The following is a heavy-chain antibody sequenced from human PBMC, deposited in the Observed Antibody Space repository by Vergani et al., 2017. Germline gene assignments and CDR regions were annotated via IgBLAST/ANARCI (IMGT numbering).Heavy chain of an antibody. Sequence: QVQLVESGGGVVQPGRSLRLSCAASGFTFSSYAMHWVRQAPGKGLEWVAVISYDGSNKYYADSVKGRFTISRDNSKNTLYLQMNSLRAEDTAVYYCARDRGGTVTNWFDPWGQGTLVTVSS. CDR3: ARDRGGTVTNWFDP. CDR1: GFTFSSYA. D-gene: IGHD4-17*01. V-gene: IGHV3-30-3*01. CDR2: ISYDGSNK. J-gene: IGHJ5*02.